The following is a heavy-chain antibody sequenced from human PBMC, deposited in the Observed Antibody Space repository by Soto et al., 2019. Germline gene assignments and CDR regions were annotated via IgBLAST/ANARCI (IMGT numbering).Heavy chain of an antibody. V-gene: IGHV3-23*01. CDR2: ISGSGGST. J-gene: IGHJ3*02. CDR1: GFTFSSYA. Sequence: PGGSLRLSCAASGFTFSSYALSWVRPAPGKGLEWVSAISGSGGSTYYADSVKGRFTISRDNSKNTLYLQMNSLRAEDTAVYYCAKDGYCSGGSCYSAFHAFDIWGQGTMVTVSS. CDR3: AKDGYCSGGSCYSAFHAFDI. D-gene: IGHD2-15*01.